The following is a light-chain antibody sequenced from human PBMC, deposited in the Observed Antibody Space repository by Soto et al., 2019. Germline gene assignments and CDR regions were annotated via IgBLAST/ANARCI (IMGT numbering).Light chain of an antibody. CDR3: QQRKYWPPLT. Sequence: EVVLTQSPATLSLSPGERAILSCRASHSVEKYLVWYQQKPGQAPRLLIYDTSNRATGVPARFSGSGSETDFTLTIRSLEPEDFAVYYCQQRKYWPPLTFGGGTKVELK. CDR1: HSVEKY. J-gene: IGKJ4*01. CDR2: DTS. V-gene: IGKV3-11*01.